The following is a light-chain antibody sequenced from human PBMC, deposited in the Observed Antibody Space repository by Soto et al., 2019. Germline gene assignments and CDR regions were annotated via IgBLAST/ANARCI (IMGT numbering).Light chain of an antibody. J-gene: IGKJ5*01. CDR3: QQYGSSPPIT. CDR1: QSVSSSY. V-gene: IGKV3-20*01. Sequence: EIVLTQSPGTLSLSPGERATLSCRASQSVSSSYLAWYQQKPGQAPRLLIYGASSRATGIPDRFSGSGSGTDFTLTISRLEAEDFAVYYCQQYGSSPPITFGQRTRLVI. CDR2: GAS.